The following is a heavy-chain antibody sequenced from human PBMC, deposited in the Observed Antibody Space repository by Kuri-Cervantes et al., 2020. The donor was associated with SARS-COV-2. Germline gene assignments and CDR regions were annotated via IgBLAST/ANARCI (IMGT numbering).Heavy chain of an antibody. CDR3: AKDLGQVDIVAALYYYYGMDV. D-gene: IGHD5-12*01. V-gene: IGHV3-66*01. J-gene: IGHJ6*02. CDR2: IYSGGST. Sequence: GGSLRLSCAASGFTVSSNYMSWVRQAPGKGLEWVSVIYSGGSTYYADSVKGRFTISRDNSKNTLYLQMNSLRAEDTAVYYCAKDLGQVDIVAALYYYYGMDVWGQGTTVTGSS. CDR1: GFTVSSNY.